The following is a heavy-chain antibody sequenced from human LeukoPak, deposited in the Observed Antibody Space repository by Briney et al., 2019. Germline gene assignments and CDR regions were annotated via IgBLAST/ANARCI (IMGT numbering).Heavy chain of an antibody. CDR3: ARALSHCLDY. V-gene: IGHV3-7*01. D-gene: IGHD3-16*01. CDR2: IKHDGSEK. CDR1: GFNFSNYW. Sequence: GGSLRLSCVVSGFNFSNYWTNWVRQAPGKGLEWVTNIKHDGSEKYYVDSVKGRFSISRDNAKKSLYLQMNSLRAEDTAVYYCARALSHCLDYWGQGTLVTVSS. J-gene: IGHJ4*02.